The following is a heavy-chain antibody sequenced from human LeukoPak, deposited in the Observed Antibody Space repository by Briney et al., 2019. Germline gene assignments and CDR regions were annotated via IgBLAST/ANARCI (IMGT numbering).Heavy chain of an antibody. CDR1: GGSISSYY. V-gene: IGHV4-59*12. CDR3: ARGGNRYRYDY. D-gene: IGHD1-14*01. J-gene: IGHJ4*02. Sequence: SETLSLTCPVSGGSISSYYWSWIRQPPGKGREWIGYIYYTGSTNYNPSLKSRVTMSLDTSKNQFSLKLRSVTAADTAVYYCARGGNRYRYDYWGQGTLVTVSS. CDR2: IYYTGST.